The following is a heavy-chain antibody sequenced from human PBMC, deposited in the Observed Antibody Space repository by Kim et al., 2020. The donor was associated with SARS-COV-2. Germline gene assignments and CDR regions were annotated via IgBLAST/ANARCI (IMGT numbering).Heavy chain of an antibody. Sequence: GGSLRLSCAASGFNFNTYSMNWVRQAPGKGLEWVSYISSSSTTMDYADSVRGRFTISRDNAKNSLFLQMNSLRDEDTAVYYCARCPLSMTMVRGMITTTLCYYYNMDAWGQGTTVTVSS. CDR3: ARCPLSMTMVRGMITTTLCYYYNMDA. V-gene: IGHV3-48*02. CDR2: ISSSSTTM. D-gene: IGHD3-10*01. J-gene: IGHJ6*02. CDR1: GFNFNTYS.